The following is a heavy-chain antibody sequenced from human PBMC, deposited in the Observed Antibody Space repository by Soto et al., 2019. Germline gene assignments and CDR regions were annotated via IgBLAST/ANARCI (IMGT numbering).Heavy chain of an antibody. Sequence: KPSETLSLTCTVSGGSISSSSYYWGWIRQPPGKGLEWIGSIYYSGSTYYNPSLKSRVTISVDTSKNQFSLKLSSVTAADTAVYYCARGAAAGLHYFDYWGQGTLVTVSS. D-gene: IGHD6-13*01. J-gene: IGHJ4*02. CDR3: ARGAAAGLHYFDY. V-gene: IGHV4-39*01. CDR2: IYYSGST. CDR1: GGSISSSSYY.